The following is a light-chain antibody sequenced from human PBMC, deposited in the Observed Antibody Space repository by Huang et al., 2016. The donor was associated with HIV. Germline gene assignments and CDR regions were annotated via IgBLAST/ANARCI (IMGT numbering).Light chain of an antibody. CDR3: QQFGSSPPYS. CDR1: QTVTNNY. J-gene: IGKJ2*03. CDR2: GAS. V-gene: IGKV3-20*01. Sequence: IVLTQSPDTLSLSPGERATLSCSASQTVTNNYLAWYPQRPGQAPRLLIYGASTRATGIPDRFSGSGSGTDFTLTISRLEPKDFVVYYCQQFGSSPPYSFGQGTKLEIK.